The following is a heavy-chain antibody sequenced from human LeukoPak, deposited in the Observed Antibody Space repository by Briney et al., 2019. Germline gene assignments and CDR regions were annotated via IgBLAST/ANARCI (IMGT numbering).Heavy chain of an antibody. CDR3: ARAPRPFRYDYCSGGSCYEIEYFQH. CDR2: ISGYNGNT. CDR1: GYTFDTYV. V-gene: IGHV1-18*01. D-gene: IGHD2-15*01. Sequence: ASAKVSCKGSGYTFDTYVISWVRQAPGQGLEWMGWISGYNGNTNYGLKFQGRVTMTIDTSTRTAYMELRSLRSDDTAVYYCARAPRPFRYDYCSGGSCYEIEYFQHWGQGTLVTVSS. J-gene: IGHJ1*01.